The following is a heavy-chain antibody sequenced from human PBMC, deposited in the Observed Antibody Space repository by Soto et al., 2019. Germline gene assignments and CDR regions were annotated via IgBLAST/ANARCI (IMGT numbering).Heavy chain of an antibody. CDR2: IWYDGSNK. CDR3: AREPTVPFGLRFLEWSGWGREWPYYYYGMDV. Sequence: GGSPRLSCAASGFTFSSYGMHWVRQAPGKGLEWVAVIWYDGSNKYYADSVKGRFTISRDNSKNTLYLQMNSLRAEDTAVYYCAREPTVPFGLRFLEWSGWGREWPYYYYGMDVWGQGTTVTVSS. CDR1: GFTFSSYG. V-gene: IGHV3-33*01. D-gene: IGHD3-3*01. J-gene: IGHJ6*02.